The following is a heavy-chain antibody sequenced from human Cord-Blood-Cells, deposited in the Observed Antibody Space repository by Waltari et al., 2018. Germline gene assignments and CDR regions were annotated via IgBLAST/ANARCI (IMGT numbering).Heavy chain of an antibody. CDR2: IWYDGSNK. D-gene: IGHD1-26*01. CDR1: GFTFSSYG. V-gene: IGHV3-33*01. J-gene: IGHJ4*02. Sequence: QVQLVESGGGVVQPGRSLRLSCAASGFTFSSYGIPWVRQAPGKGLEWVAVIWYDGSNKYYADSVKGRFTISRDNSKNTLYLQMNSLRAEDTAVYYCARETSGSYDYWGQGTLVTVSS. CDR3: ARETSGSYDY.